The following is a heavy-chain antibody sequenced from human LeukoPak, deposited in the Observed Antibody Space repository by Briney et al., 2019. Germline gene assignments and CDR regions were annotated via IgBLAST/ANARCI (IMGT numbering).Heavy chain of an antibody. CDR2: ISAYNGNT. Sequence: GASVKVSCKASGYTFTSYGISWVRQAPGQGLEWMGWISAYNGNTNYAQKLQGRVTVTTDTSTSTAYMELRSLRSDDTAVYYCARALYYYDSSGYYLVLYYFDYWGQGTLVTVSS. CDR1: GYTFTSYG. D-gene: IGHD3-22*01. J-gene: IGHJ4*02. V-gene: IGHV1-18*01. CDR3: ARALYYYDSSGYYLVLYYFDY.